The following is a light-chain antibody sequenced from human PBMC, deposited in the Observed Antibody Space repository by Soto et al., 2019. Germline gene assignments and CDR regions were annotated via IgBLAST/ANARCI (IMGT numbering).Light chain of an antibody. CDR1: QSISSF. J-gene: IGKJ1*01. CDR3: HQSYSPPVT. V-gene: IGKV1-39*01. CDR2: AAS. Sequence: DIQMTQSPSSLSASVGDRVIITCRASQSISSFLNWYQQKPGNAPKLLIYAASSLEGGVPSRFRGSGSGTDFTLIISSLQPEDFATYYCHQSYSPPVTFGQGTKVEIK.